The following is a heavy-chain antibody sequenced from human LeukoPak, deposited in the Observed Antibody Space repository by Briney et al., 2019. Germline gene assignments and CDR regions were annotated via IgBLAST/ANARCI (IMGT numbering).Heavy chain of an antibody. CDR2: ISGSGGST. V-gene: IGHV3-23*01. CDR3: AEEGSGWLRRPTLDY. CDR1: GFTFSSYA. D-gene: IGHD6-19*01. Sequence: GGSLRLSCAASGFTFSSYAMSWVRQAPGKGLEWVSAISGSGGSTYYADSVKGRFTISRDNSKNTLYLQMNSLRAEDTAVYYCAEEGSGWLRRPTLDYWGQGTLVTVSS. J-gene: IGHJ4*02.